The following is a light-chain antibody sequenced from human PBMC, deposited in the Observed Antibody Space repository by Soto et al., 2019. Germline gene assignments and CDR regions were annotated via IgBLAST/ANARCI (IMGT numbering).Light chain of an antibody. CDR1: QSVSSSY. J-gene: IGKJ1*01. V-gene: IGKV3-20*01. CDR2: GAS. CDR3: QQYGSSPWT. Sequence: EIVLTQSPGTLSLSPGERATLSCRASQSVSSSYFAWDQQKPGQAPRLLIYGASSRATGIPDRFSGSGSGTDFTLPISRLEPEDFAVYYCQQYGSSPWTFGQGTKVEIK.